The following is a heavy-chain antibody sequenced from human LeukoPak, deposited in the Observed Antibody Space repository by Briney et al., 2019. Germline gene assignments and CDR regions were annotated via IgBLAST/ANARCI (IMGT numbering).Heavy chain of an antibody. CDR3: AREGDAFDI. CDR1: GFSVSNNY. J-gene: IGHJ3*02. Sequence: GGSLRLSCTASGFSVSNNYMSWVRQAPGKGLEWVSHIYSDTRTYYADSVKGRFTISRDISKNTLYLQMNSLRAGDTAVYYCAREGDAFDIWGQGTMVTVSS. V-gene: IGHV3-53*01. CDR2: IYSDTRT.